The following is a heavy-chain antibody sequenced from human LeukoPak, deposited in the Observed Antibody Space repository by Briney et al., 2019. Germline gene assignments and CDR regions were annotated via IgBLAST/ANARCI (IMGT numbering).Heavy chain of an antibody. CDR1: GFAFSRYW. CDR3: ARDFGAYVDATMGYVGRFDS. CDR2: INQDGSDQ. V-gene: IGHV3-7*01. Sequence: GGSLRLSCAASGFAFSRYWMGWVRQATGKGLEWVANINQDGSDQYYVDSEKGRFIISKDNEKNSLYLQMPSLRAEDTAVYFCARDFGAYVDATMGYVGRFDSWGQGTLVTVSS. J-gene: IGHJ4*02. D-gene: IGHD5-18*01.